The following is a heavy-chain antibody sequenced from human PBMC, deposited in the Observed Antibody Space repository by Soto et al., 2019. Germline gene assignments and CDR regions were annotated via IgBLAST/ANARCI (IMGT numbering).Heavy chain of an antibody. CDR1: GFIVSRSH. CDR3: VRVTGAERH. Sequence: RRLSCVVSGFIVSRSHMMWVRQAPGKGLEGVSVIYNHGQINYVDPVKGRFTIARDNSKNTIYLQMNSLKVEDTAVYYCVRVTGAERHWGQGALVTVSS. CDR2: IYNHGQI. J-gene: IGHJ4*02. V-gene: IGHV3-53*01. D-gene: IGHD7-27*01.